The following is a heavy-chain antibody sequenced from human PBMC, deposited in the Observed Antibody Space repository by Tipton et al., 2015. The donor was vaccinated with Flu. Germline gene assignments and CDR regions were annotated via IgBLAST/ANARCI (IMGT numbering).Heavy chain of an antibody. CDR2: IYYSGST. D-gene: IGHD4/OR15-4a*01. Sequence: TLSLTCTVSGGSISSYYWSWIRQPPGKGLEWIGYIYYSGSTNYNPSLKSRVTISVDTSKNQFSLKLSSVTAADTAVYYCARRTMAENDAFDIWGQGTMVIVSS. J-gene: IGHJ3*02. CDR1: GGSISSYY. V-gene: IGHV4-59*01. CDR3: ARRTMAENDAFDI.